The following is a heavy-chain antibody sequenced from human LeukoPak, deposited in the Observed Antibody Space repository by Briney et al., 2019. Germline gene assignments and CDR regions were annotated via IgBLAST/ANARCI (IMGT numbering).Heavy chain of an antibody. Sequence: ASXXVSCKASGGTFISYAISWVRQAPGQGVEWMGRIIPIFGTANYAQKFKGRVTITTDEYTSKAYMDLSSLRSEDTAVYYCASHRVAAPPKFDYWGQGTLVTVSS. V-gene: IGHV1-69*05. CDR1: GGTFISYA. D-gene: IGHD2-15*01. J-gene: IGHJ4*02. CDR3: ASHRVAAPPKFDY. CDR2: IIPIFGTA.